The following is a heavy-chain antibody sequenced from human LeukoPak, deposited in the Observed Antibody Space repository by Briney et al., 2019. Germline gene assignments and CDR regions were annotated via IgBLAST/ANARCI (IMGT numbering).Heavy chain of an antibody. J-gene: IGHJ4*02. CDR3: ARDGVVVGVKAFDY. V-gene: IGHV6-1*01. Sequence: SQTLSLTFVISGDSVSSNSAAWNWIRQSPSRGLEWLGSTCYRSKWYIDYAVSVKSRITISPDTSKNQFSLQLNSVTPEDTAVYYCARDGVVVGVKAFDYWGQGTLVTVSS. CDR1: GDSVSSNSAA. D-gene: IGHD2-2*01. CDR2: TCYRSKWYI.